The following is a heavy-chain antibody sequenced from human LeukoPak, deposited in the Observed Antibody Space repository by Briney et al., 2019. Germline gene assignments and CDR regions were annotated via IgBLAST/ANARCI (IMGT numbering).Heavy chain of an antibody. CDR3: ARDYYDSSGYYLVFDY. Sequence: SETLSLTCTVSGGSISSYYLSWIRQPPGKGLEWIGYIYYSGSTNYNPSLKSRVTISVDTSKNQFSLKLSSVTAADTAVYYCARDYYDSSGYYLVFDYWGQGTLVTVSS. V-gene: IGHV4-59*01. D-gene: IGHD3-22*01. CDR1: GGSISSYY. CDR2: IYYSGST. J-gene: IGHJ4*02.